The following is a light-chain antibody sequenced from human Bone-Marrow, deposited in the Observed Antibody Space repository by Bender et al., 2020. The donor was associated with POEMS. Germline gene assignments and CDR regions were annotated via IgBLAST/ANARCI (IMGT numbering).Light chain of an antibody. CDR3: ATGDDSLNGWV. V-gene: IGLV1-44*01. Sequence: QSVLTQPPSASGTPGQRVTISCSGSSSKFGSYPVNWYQQLPGAAPIIVIFNNSQRPSEVPDRFSGSNPGTLASLANSERLSDGEADFYYATGDDSLNGWVLGGGTKLTVL. CDR2: NNS. J-gene: IGLJ3*02. CDR1: SSKFGSYP.